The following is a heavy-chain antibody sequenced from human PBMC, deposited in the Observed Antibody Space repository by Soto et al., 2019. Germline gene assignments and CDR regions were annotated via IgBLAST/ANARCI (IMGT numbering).Heavy chain of an antibody. CDR1: GYTFTSYG. D-gene: IGHD3-10*01. J-gene: IGHJ4*02. CDR3: ARAVRWFGGRLDY. Sequence: QVQLVQSGAEVKKPGASVKVSCKASGYTFTSYGISWVRQAPGQGLEWMGWISAYNGNTNYAQKLQGRVTMTTDTXKSKAYQELRSLRSDDTAVDYCARAVRWFGGRLDYWGQGTLVTVSS. V-gene: IGHV1-18*01. CDR2: ISAYNGNT.